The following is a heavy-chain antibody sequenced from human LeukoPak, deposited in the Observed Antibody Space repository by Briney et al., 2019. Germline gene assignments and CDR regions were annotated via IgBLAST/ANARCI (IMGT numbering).Heavy chain of an antibody. CDR3: ARLASSGWSHCDS. Sequence: SETLSLTCTVSGGSISSYSWSWIRQPAGKGPEWIGYIYYSGSTNYNPSLKSRVTISVDTSKNQFSLKMNSVTAADTAVYYCARLASSGWSHCDSWGQGTLVTVSS. D-gene: IGHD6-19*01. CDR2: IYYSGST. J-gene: IGHJ4*02. CDR1: GGSISSYS. V-gene: IGHV4-59*08.